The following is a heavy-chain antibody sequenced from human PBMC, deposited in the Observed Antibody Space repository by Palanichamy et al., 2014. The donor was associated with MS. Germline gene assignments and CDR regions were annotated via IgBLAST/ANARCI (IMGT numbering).Heavy chain of an antibody. D-gene: IGHD3-3*01. CDR1: GFTFSSYA. CDR2: ISGSGGST. CDR3: AKAPEVHGDFWSGSRGPDY. J-gene: IGHJ4*02. Sequence: EVQLLESGGGLVQPGGSLRLSCTASGFTFSSYAMSWVRQAPGKGLEWVSAISGSGGSTYYADSVKGRFTISRDNSKNTLYLQMNSLRAEDTAVYYCAKAPEVHGDFWSGSRGPDYWGQGTLVTVSS. V-gene: IGHV3-23*01.